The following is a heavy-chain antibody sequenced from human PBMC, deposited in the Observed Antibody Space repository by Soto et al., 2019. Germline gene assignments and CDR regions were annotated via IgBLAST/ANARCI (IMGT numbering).Heavy chain of an antibody. CDR3: ARDLGKWELKGSYYYYYYGMDV. J-gene: IGHJ6*02. D-gene: IGHD1-26*01. CDR2: ISAYNGNT. CDR1: GYTFTSYG. V-gene: IGHV1-18*04. Sequence: QVQLVQSGAEVKKPGASVKVSCKASGYTFTSYGISWVRQAPGQGLEWMGWISAYNGNTNYAQKLQGRVTMTTDTSTSTAYMELRSLRSDDTAVYYCARDLGKWELKGSYYYYYYGMDVWGQGTTVTVSS.